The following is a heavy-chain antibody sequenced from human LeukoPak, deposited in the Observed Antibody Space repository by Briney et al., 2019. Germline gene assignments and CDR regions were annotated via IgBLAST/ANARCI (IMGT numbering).Heavy chain of an antibody. CDR1: GYTFTTCY. CDR3: ARAVEYCSGDGCYHFLY. CDR2: INPSVGST. D-gene: IGHD2-15*01. V-gene: IGHV1-46*01. Sequence: GASVTVSFTASGYTFTTCYMHWVRQAPGQGLERMGIINPSVGSTRYAQKFQGRVSMTRDTSTNTIYMELSSLGSEDTAMYYRARAVEYCSGDGCYHFLYWGQGTLVTVSS. J-gene: IGHJ1*01.